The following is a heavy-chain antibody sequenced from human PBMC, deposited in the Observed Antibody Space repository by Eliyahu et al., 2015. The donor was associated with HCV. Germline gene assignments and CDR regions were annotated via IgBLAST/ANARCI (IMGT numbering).Heavy chain of an antibody. D-gene: IGHD6-19*01. J-gene: IGHJ4*02. V-gene: IGHV1-2*02. Sequence: QVQLVQSGAEVKKPGASVKVSCKASGYTFTGYYMHWVRQAPGQGLEWMGWINPNSGGTNYAQKFQGRVTMTRDTSISTAYMELSRLRSDDTAVYYCARVPLLGYSSGWYYYWGQGTLVTVSS. CDR2: INPNSGGT. CDR1: GYTFTGYY. CDR3: ARVPLLGYSSGWYYY.